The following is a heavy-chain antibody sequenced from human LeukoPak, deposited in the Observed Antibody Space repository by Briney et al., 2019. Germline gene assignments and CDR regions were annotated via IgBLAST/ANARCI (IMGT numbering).Heavy chain of an antibody. CDR3: ARGVFDWIFSSYWYFDI. D-gene: IGHD3-9*01. CDR1: GGSISSSSYY. J-gene: IGHJ2*01. V-gene: IGHV4-39*01. CDR2: IYYSGST. Sequence: SETLSLTCTVSGGSISSSSYYWGWIRQPPGKGLEWIGSIYYSGSTYYNPSLKSRVTISVDTSKNQFSLKLSSVTAADTAVYYCARGVFDWIFSSYWYFDIWGRGTLVSVSS.